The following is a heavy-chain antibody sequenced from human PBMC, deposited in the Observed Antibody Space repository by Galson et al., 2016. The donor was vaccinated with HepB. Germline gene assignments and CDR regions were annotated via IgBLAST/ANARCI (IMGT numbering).Heavy chain of an antibody. CDR2: ISTYNGNT. CDR3: ARDRQWLRESSHY. J-gene: IGHJ4*02. Sequence: SVKVSCKASGYTFASYGIAWVRQAPGQGLEWLGWISTYNGNTNYARKFQDRVTLTTDTSTNTVYMELRSLTSDDTAVYYCARDRQWLRESSHYWGRGTLVTGPS. V-gene: IGHV1-18*01. D-gene: IGHD3-10*01. CDR1: GYTFASYG.